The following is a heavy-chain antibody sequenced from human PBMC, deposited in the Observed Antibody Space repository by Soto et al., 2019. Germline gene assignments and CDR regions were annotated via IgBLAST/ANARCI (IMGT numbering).Heavy chain of an antibody. Sequence: EVQLVESGGGLAQPGGSLRLSCAVSGFIFSNYEMNWVRQAPGKAPEWVSHINENGGTIFYADSVKGRFTISRDNAKNSLYVQMSNLRAEDTAVYYCARVGGGSYYFDYWGQGTLVTVSS. CDR1: GFIFSNYE. CDR2: INENGGTI. CDR3: ARVGGGSYYFDY. D-gene: IGHD1-26*01. J-gene: IGHJ4*02. V-gene: IGHV3-48*03.